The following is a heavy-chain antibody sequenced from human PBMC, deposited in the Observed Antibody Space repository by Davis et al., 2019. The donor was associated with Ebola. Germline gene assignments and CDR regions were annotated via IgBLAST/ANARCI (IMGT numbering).Heavy chain of an antibody. J-gene: IGHJ4*02. Sequence: SGPTLVKPPQTLTLTCTFSGFSLNTPGVGVGWFRQPPGKALEWLALIYWDDDKRYRPSLKSRLTITKDTSKNQVVLTMINMDPVDTATYYCAHRLGRFGEWNFDYWGLGTLVTVSS. CDR3: AHRLGRFGEWNFDY. CDR2: IYWDDDK. V-gene: IGHV2-5*02. CDR1: GFSLNTPGVG. D-gene: IGHD3-10*01.